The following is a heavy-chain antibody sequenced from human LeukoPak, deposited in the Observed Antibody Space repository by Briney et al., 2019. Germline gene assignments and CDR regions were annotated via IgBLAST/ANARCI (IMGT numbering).Heavy chain of an antibody. CDR2: ISYDGSNK. D-gene: IGHD4-17*01. CDR1: GFTFSSYG. V-gene: IGHV3-30*18. CDR3: AKDCDFRSMYGDDYFDY. Sequence: GGSLRLSCAASGFTFSSYGMHWVRQAPGKGLEWVAVISYDGSNKYYADPVKGRFTISRDNSKNTLYLQMNSLRAEDTAVYYCAKDCDFRSMYGDDYFDYWGQGTLVTVSS. J-gene: IGHJ4*02.